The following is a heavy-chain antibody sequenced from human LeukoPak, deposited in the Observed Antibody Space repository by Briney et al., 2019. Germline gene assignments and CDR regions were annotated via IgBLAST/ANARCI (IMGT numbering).Heavy chain of an antibody. J-gene: IGHJ6*03. CDR2: INPNSGGT. CDR1: GGTFSSYT. V-gene: IGHV1-2*02. Sequence: ASVKVSCKASGGTFSSYTISWVRQAPGQGLEWMGWINPNSGGTNYAQKFQGRVTMTRDTSISTAYMELSRLRSDDTAVYYCARDLYYYYYMDVWGKGTTVTVSS. CDR3: ARDLYYYYYMDV.